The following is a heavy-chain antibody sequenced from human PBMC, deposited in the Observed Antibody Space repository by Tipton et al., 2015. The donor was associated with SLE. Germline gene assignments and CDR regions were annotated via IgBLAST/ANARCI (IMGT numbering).Heavy chain of an antibody. J-gene: IGHJ3*02. CDR1: GGSISGHF. CDR2: VYSSGST. V-gene: IGHV4-59*11. CDR3: ARVNRPVTGAFDI. Sequence: GLVKPSETLSLSCTVSGGSISGHFWSWIRQPPGKGLEYVGHVYSSGSTNYNPSLKGRVTISVDTSKNQFSLKLISMTAADTAVYFCARVNRPVTGAFDIWGQGTVVTVSS. D-gene: IGHD5-18*01.